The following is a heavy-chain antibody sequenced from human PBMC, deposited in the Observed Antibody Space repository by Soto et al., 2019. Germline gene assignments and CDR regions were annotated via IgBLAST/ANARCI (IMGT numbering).Heavy chain of an antibody. CDR2: IYPGDSDT. D-gene: IGHD6-13*01. J-gene: IGHJ6*02. V-gene: IGHV5-51*01. CDR3: TRTSAADKNYYGMDV. CDR1: GYSFTSYW. Sequence: EVQLVQSGAEVKKPGESLKISCKGSGYSFTSYWIGGVRQMPGKGLEWMGIIYPGDSDTRYSPSFQGQVTISADKSISTAYLQWSSLKASDTAMYYCTRTSAADKNYYGMDVWGQGTTVTVSS.